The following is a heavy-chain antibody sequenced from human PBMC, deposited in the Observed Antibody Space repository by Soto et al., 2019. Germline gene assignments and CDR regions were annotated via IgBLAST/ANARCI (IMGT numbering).Heavy chain of an antibody. CDR1: GFTFSSYG. CDR3: AKSLGNSVYDY. Sequence: QVQLVESGGGVVQPGRSLRLSCAASGFTFSSYGMHWVRQAPGKGLEWVAVISYDGSNKYYADSVKGRFTISGDNSKNTLYLQMNSLRAEDTAVYYCAKSLGNSVYDYWGQGTLVTVSS. V-gene: IGHV3-30*18. D-gene: IGHD4-4*01. CDR2: ISYDGSNK. J-gene: IGHJ4*02.